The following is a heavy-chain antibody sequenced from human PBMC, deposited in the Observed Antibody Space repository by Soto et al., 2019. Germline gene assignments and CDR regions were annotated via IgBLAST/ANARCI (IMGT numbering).Heavy chain of an antibody. D-gene: IGHD3-10*01. Sequence: EVQLLESGGGLVQPGGSLRLSCAASGFTFSSYALGWVRQAPGRGLECVSAISGSGVSTFYADSVKGRFTISRDTSKNTLYLQMNTLTAEDTAVYYCAKDHRIWGRLVEYMDVWGQGTTVTDSS. J-gene: IGHJ6*02. CDR1: GFTFSSYA. CDR2: ISGSGVST. V-gene: IGHV3-23*01. CDR3: AKDHRIWGRLVEYMDV.